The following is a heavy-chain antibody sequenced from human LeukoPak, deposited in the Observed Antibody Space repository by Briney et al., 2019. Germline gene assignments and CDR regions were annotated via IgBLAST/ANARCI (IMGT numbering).Heavy chain of an antibody. J-gene: IGHJ4*02. CDR3: TRGSYYDSSGYSGVRLFDY. CDR2: INPNSGGT. CDR1: GYTITDYY. D-gene: IGHD3-22*01. Sequence: ASVKVTCKASGYTITDYYIHWVRQAPGQGLEWMGWINPNSGGTNYAQKFQGRVTMTSDTSISTAYMELSRLRSDDAALYYCTRGSYYDSSGYSGVRLFDYWGQGTPVTVPS. V-gene: IGHV1-2*02.